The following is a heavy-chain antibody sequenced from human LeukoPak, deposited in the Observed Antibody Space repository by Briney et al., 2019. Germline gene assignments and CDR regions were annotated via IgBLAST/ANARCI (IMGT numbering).Heavy chain of an antibody. Sequence: IPSETLSLTCGVSGGSVSSTNWWTWIRQPPGEGLEWIGEVHLDGRTNFNPSLKSRLTMSVDLSENHVSLKLTSVTAADTAVYYCAREGGFYRPLDYSGQGTLVTVSS. V-gene: IGHV4-4*02. CDR2: VHLDGRT. D-gene: IGHD6-25*01. J-gene: IGHJ4*02. CDR3: AREGGFYRPLDY. CDR1: GGSVSSTNW.